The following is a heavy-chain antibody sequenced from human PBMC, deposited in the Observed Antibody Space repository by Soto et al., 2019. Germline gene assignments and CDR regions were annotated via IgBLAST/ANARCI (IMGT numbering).Heavy chain of an antibody. Sequence: SSETLSLTCTVSGGSIRNNYWSWIRQPPGKGLEWVGYIYYTGTSKYNPSLKSRVTISVDSSKNQFSLRLDSVTAADTAVYYCARLGGYYQAFDNWGQATLVTVSS. CDR2: IYYTGTS. CDR1: GGSIRNNY. CDR3: ARLGGYYQAFDN. D-gene: IGHD3-3*01. J-gene: IGHJ4*02. V-gene: IGHV4-59*08.